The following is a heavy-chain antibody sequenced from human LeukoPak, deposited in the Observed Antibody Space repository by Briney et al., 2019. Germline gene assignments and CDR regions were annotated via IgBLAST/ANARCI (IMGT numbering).Heavy chain of an antibody. CDR2: ISYTGST. CDR1: GGSIRSYD. D-gene: IGHD1-14*01. J-gene: IGHJ3*02. Sequence: SETLSLTCLVSGGSIRSYDWSWIRQPPGKGLEWIGYISYTGSTNYNPSLKSRVTMSGDTPKNQFSLKLISVTAADTAVYYCVRVGGSPLGALDIWGQGTMVTVS. CDR3: VRVGGSPLGALDI. V-gene: IGHV4-59*01.